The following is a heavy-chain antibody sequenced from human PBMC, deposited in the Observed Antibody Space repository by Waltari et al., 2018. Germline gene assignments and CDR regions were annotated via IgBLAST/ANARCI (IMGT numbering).Heavy chain of an antibody. V-gene: IGHV3-9*01. Sequence: EVQLVESGGGLLQLGGSLSLSFPASGFPFVDYPIPWFGQAPGKALDGVSGISWNSGSIGYAESVKGRFTISRDNAKNSLYLQMNSLRAEDTALYYCAKGYDYVWGSYRYQPKGYFDYWGQGTLVTVSS. D-gene: IGHD3-16*02. CDR2: ISWNSGSI. CDR3: AKGYDYVWGSYRYQPKGYFDY. CDR1: GFPFVDYP. J-gene: IGHJ4*02.